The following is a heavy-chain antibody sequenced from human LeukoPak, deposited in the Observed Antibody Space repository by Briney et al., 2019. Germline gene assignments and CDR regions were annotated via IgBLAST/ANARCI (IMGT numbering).Heavy chain of an antibody. CDR2: ISSNGGST. D-gene: IGHD2-2*01. J-gene: IGHJ3*02. Sequence: GGSLRLSCSASGFTFSSYAMHWVRQAPGKGLEYVSAISSNGGSTYYADSVKGKFTISRDNSKNTLYLQMSSLRAEDTAVYYCVKDQDIVVVPAARGAFDIWGQGTMVTVSS. CDR1: GFTFSSYA. V-gene: IGHV3-64D*06. CDR3: VKDQDIVVVPAARGAFDI.